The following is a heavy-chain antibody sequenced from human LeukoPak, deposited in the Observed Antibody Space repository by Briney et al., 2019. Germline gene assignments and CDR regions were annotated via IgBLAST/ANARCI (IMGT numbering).Heavy chain of an antibody. CDR3: ARWADDSGIYYIAS. J-gene: IGHJ5*02. CDR1: GFTYTNYW. D-gene: IGHD3-10*01. CDR2: IKQDGSVE. V-gene: IGHV3-7*01. Sequence: GGSLRLSWAASGFTYTNYWMAWVRQAPGKGLQWVASIKQDGSVEYYVDSVKGRFTISRDNAKNSHYLQMNSLRVEDMAVYYCARWADDSGIYYIASWGQGTLVTVSS.